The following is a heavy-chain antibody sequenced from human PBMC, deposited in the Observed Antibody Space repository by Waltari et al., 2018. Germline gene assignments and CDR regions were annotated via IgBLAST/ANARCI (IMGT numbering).Heavy chain of an antibody. V-gene: IGHV1-24*01. CDR1: GYTLTELS. J-gene: IGHJ5*02. CDR2: FNPEDGET. D-gene: IGHD1-26*01. CDR3: ATHKLVRRPDSGSYYYWFDP. Sequence: QVQLVQSGAEVKKPGASVKVSCKVSGYTLTELSMHWVRQAPGKGLEWMGGFNPEDGETIYAQKFQGRVTMTEDTSTDTAYMELSSLRSEDTAVYCCATHKLVRRPDSGSYYYWFDPWGQGTLGTVSS.